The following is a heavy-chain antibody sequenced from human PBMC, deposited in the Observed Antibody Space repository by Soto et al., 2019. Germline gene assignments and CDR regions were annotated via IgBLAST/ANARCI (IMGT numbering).Heavy chain of an antibody. CDR2: VGHDGSAQ. D-gene: IGHD3-10*01. CDR1: GFSFSSYG. Sequence: QVQLVESGGGVVQPGRSLRLSCAASGFSFSSYGMHWVRQAPGKGLEWVTVVGHDGSAQEYADSVKGGFTISRDNSKNTLYLQMDSLRAEDTAVYYCAKEFLPIPMVYWYFDLWGRGTLVTVSS. CDR3: AKEFLPIPMVYWYFDL. V-gene: IGHV3-30*18. J-gene: IGHJ2*01.